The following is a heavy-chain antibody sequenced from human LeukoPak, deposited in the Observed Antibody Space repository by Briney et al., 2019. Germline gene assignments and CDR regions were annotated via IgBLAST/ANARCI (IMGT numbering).Heavy chain of an antibody. V-gene: IGHV4-4*02. J-gene: IGHJ4*02. D-gene: IGHD3-22*01. CDR2: VHLDGRT. CDR1: GGSVTSTNW. CDR3: ARGYYYDTSASSFDY. Sequence: SETLSLTCDVSGGSVTSTNWWTWVRQPPGKGLDWIGVVHLDGRTNYNPSLKSRLIMSVDLPENHISLKLTSVTAADTAVYYCARGYYYDTSASSFDYWGQGTLVTVSS.